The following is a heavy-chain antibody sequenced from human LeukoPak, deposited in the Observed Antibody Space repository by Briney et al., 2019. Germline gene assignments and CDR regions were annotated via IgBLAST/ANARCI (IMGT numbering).Heavy chain of an antibody. Sequence: PGGSLRLSCAASGFTFSSYAMHWVRQAPGKGLEWVAVISYDGSNKYYADSVKGRFTISRDNSKNTLYLQMNSLRAEDTAVYYCARDIEQWLVRGFFDHWGQGTLVIVSS. V-gene: IGHV3-30-3*01. CDR1: GFTFSSYA. CDR2: ISYDGSNK. D-gene: IGHD6-19*01. CDR3: ARDIEQWLVRGFFDH. J-gene: IGHJ4*02.